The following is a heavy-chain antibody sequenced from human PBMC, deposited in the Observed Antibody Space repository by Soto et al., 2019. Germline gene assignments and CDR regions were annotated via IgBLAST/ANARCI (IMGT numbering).Heavy chain of an antibody. J-gene: IGHJ4*02. CDR3: AKDSGSYYVGY. V-gene: IGHV3-30*18. D-gene: IGHD1-26*01. Sequence: GASLRLSSAASGFTFSSYVMHWVRQAPGKGLEWVAVISYDGSNKYYADSVKGRFTISRDNSKNTLYLQMNSLRAEDTAVYYCAKDSGSYYVGYWGQGT. CDR1: GFTFSSYV. CDR2: ISYDGSNK.